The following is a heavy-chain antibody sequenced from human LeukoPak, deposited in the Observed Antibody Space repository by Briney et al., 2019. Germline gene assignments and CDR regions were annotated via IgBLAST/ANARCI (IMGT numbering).Heavy chain of an antibody. CDR1: GISVSSNY. CDR3: AEYVEGAEYFQH. Sequence: GGSLRLSCAASGISVSSNYMSWVRQAPGKGLQWVSVIYVDGSTYYADSVKGRITISRDNSRNTLYLQTNSLRAEDTAVYYCAEYVEGAEYFQHWGQGTLVTVSS. V-gene: IGHV3-66*01. CDR2: IYVDGST. D-gene: IGHD2/OR15-2a*01. J-gene: IGHJ1*01.